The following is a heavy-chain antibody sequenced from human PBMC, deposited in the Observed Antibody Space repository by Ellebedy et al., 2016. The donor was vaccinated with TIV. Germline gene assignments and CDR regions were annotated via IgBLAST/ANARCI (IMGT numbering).Heavy chain of an antibody. V-gene: IGHV4-39*07. CDR2: IHYVGNT. Sequence: SETLSLXXTVSGGSISSSYYYWGWIWQPPGKGLEWIGSIHYVGNTYYNPSLKSRVTISIDRSKNQFSLRLSSVTAADTSVYYCARYGFGSGFFDYWGQGTLVTVSS. D-gene: IGHD3-10*01. CDR3: ARYGFGSGFFDY. J-gene: IGHJ4*02. CDR1: GGSISSSYYY.